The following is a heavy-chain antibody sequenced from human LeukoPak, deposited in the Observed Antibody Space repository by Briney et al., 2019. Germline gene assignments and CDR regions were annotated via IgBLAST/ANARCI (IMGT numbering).Heavy chain of an antibody. D-gene: IGHD3-16*01. CDR2: IYYSGST. CDR3: ARLRGGYYYYYYMDV. CDR1: GGSISSSSYY. Sequence: SETLSLTCTVSGGSISSSSYYWGWVRQPPGTGLEWIGSIYYSGSTYYKPSLKSRVTISVDTSQNQFSLKLSSVTAADTAVYYCARLRGGYYYYYYMDVWGKGTTVTVSS. J-gene: IGHJ6*03. V-gene: IGHV4-39*01.